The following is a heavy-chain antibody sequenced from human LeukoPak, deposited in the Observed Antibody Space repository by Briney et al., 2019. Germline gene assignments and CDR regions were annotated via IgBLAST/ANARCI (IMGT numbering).Heavy chain of an antibody. J-gene: IGHJ4*02. CDR3: AHGKDPVTPFDY. CDR2: IFWDDDK. Sequence: SGPTLVKPTQTLTLTCTFSGFSLSTSGVGVSWIRQPPGKALEWLALIFWDDDKRYSPSLKSRLTITKDTSKNQVVLTMTNMDPVDTATYYWAHGKDPVTPFDYWGQGTLVTVSS. D-gene: IGHD3-16*01. CDR1: GFSLSTSGVG. V-gene: IGHV2-5*02.